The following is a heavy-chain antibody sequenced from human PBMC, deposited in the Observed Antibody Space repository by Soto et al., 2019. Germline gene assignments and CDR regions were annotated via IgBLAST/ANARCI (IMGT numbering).Heavy chain of an antibody. V-gene: IGHV1-3*01. J-gene: IGHJ6*02. D-gene: IGHD2-2*01. CDR2: INPGNGDT. CDR3: ARTDCSSTSCYNYYYYGMDV. Sequence: GASVKVSCKTSGYSFTEYGLHWVRQAPGQRLEWMGWINPGNGDTKYSQKFQGRVTITRDASATTAYMELSSLRSEDSAVFYCARTDCSSTSCYNYYYYGMDVWGRGTTVTVSS. CDR1: GYSFTEYG.